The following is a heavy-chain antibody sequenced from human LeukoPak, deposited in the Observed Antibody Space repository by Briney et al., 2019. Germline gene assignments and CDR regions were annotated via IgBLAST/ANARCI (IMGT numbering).Heavy chain of an antibody. Sequence: VKDSCKSSRGIFISYAISWVRQPRGRGLEWMGRLIHILGIANYAQKFRGRATITADKSTSKAYMALSGLRYEDPDVYYCARVLTPAQSAFDSWGQGTMVSVS. D-gene: IGHD2-2*01. CDR2: LIHILGIA. CDR3: ARVLTPAQSAFDS. CDR1: RGIFISYA. V-gene: IGHV1-69*04. J-gene: IGHJ3*02.